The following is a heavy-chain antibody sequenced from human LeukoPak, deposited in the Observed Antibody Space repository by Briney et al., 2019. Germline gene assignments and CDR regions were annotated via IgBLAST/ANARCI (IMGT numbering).Heavy chain of an antibody. CDR2: IYYSGST. CDR3: ARSLSGYYDSSGYYSFDY. V-gene: IGHV4-59*12. CDR1: GGSISSYY. J-gene: IGHJ4*02. D-gene: IGHD3-22*01. Sequence: KTSETLSLTCTVSGGSISSYYWSWIRQPPGKGLEWIGYIYYSGSTNYNPSLKSRVTISVDTSKNQFSLKLSSVTAADTAVYYCARSLSGYYDSSGYYSFDYWGQGTLVTVSS.